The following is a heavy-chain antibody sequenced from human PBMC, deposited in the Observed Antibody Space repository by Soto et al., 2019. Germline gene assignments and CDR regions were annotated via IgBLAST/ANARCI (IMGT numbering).Heavy chain of an antibody. D-gene: IGHD3-3*01. CDR1: GYTFTSYG. J-gene: IGHJ3*02. Sequence: QVQLVQSGAEVKKPGASVKVSCKASGYTFTSYGISWVRQAPGQGLEWRGWISAYNGNTNYAQKLQGRVTMTTDTATSTAYMELRSLRSDDTGVYFCAREGPYDFWSGYYPPDAFDIWGQGTMVTVSS. CDR2: ISAYNGNT. CDR3: AREGPYDFWSGYYPPDAFDI. V-gene: IGHV1-18*04.